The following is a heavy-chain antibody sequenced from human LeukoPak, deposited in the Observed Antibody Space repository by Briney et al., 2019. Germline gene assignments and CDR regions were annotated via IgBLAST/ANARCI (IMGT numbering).Heavy chain of an antibody. CDR3: ARLTRSEGDFDY. Sequence: SETLSLTCTVSGGSISSYYWSWIRQPPGKGLEWIGYIYYSGSTHYNPSLKSRVTISVDTSKNQFSLKLSSVTAADTAVYYCARLTRSEGDFDYWGQGTLVTVSA. CDR1: GGSISSYY. J-gene: IGHJ4*02. CDR2: IYYSGST. V-gene: IGHV4-59*08. D-gene: IGHD6-25*01.